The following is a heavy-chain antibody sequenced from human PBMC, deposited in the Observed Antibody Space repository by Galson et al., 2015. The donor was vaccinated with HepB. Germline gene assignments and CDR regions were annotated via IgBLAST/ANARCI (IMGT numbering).Heavy chain of an antibody. J-gene: IGHJ5*02. D-gene: IGHD2-2*01. CDR3: ATAYIFLVPAATSLWFDP. CDR1: GYTLTELS. Sequence: SVKVSCKVSGYTLTELSMHWVRQAPGKGLEWMGGFDPEDGETIYAQKFQGRVTMTEDTSTDTAYMELSSLRSEDTAVYYCATAYIFLVPAATSLWFDPWGQGTLVTVSS. CDR2: FDPEDGET. V-gene: IGHV1-24*01.